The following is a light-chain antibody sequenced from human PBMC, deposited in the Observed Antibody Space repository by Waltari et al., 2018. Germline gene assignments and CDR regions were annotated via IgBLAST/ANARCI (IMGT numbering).Light chain of an antibody. CDR2: DDS. CDR1: NIGSKS. J-gene: IGLJ3*02. CDR3: QVWDSSSDHWL. Sequence: SYVLTQSPSVSVAPGQTATITCGGDNIGSKSVHWYQKKPGQAPVLVIFDDSDRPSGIPERLSGSNSDNTATLSINRVEAGDEADYYCQVWDSSSDHWLFGGGTELTVL. V-gene: IGLV3-21*02.